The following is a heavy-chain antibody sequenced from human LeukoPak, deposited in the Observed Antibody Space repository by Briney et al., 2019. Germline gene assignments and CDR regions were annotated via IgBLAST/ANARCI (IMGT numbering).Heavy chain of an antibody. V-gene: IGHV3-21*01. CDR2: ISSGSSYI. CDR3: ARVGAAAGLYFDY. CDR1: GFTFSSYS. Sequence: GGSLRLSCAASGFTFSSYSMNWVRQAPGKGLEWVSSISSGSSYIYYADSVKGRFTISRDNAKNSLYLQMNSLRAEDTAVYYCARVGAAAGLYFDYWGQGTLVTVSS. J-gene: IGHJ4*02. D-gene: IGHD6-13*01.